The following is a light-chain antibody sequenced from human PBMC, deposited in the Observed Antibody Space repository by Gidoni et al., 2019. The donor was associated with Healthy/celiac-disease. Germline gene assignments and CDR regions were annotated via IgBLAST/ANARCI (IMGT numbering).Light chain of an antibody. CDR2: AAS. CDR3: QQLNSYLT. CDR1: QGISSY. Sequence: IQLTQSPSSLSASVGDRVTITCRASQGISSYLAWYQHKPGKAPKLLIYAASTLQSRVPSRFSGSGSGTDFTLTISSLHPEDFATYYCQQLNSYLTFGQGTRLEIK. V-gene: IGKV1-9*01. J-gene: IGKJ5*01.